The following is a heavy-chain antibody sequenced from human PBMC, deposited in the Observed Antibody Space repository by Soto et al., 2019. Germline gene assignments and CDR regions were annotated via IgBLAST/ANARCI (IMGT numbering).Heavy chain of an antibody. V-gene: IGHV3-21*01. D-gene: IGHD2-2*02. J-gene: IGHJ6*02. CDR2: ISSSSSYR. CDR1: GFTLSSYS. Sequence: PGGSLRLSCAASGFTLSSYSMNWVRQAPGKGLEWVSSISSSSSYRYYAYSVKGRFTISRDNAKNSVSLQMNSLRAEDTAVYYCAREYTAWPLAYGLDVWGQGTTVTVSS. CDR3: AREYTAWPLAYGLDV.